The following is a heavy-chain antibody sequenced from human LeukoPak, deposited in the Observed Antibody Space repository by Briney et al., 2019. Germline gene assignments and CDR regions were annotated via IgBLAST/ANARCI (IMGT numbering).Heavy chain of an antibody. D-gene: IGHD5-12*01. Sequence: GASVTVSFKASVYSFSDYYIHWLRQAPGQGLEWMGWINPDSGGTNYAQRFQGRVTMTRDTSITTVYMELSRLRSGDTAVFYCTREARAGNWFDPWGQGTPVIVSS. J-gene: IGHJ5*02. CDR3: TREARAGNWFDP. CDR1: VYSFSDYY. V-gene: IGHV1-2*02. CDR2: INPDSGGT.